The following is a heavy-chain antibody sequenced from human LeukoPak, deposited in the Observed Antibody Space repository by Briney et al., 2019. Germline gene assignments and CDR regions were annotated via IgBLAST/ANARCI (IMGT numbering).Heavy chain of an antibody. J-gene: IGHJ4*02. CDR3: AREHTDYYDSSGNYY. D-gene: IGHD3-22*01. V-gene: IGHV1-18*01. Sequence: GASVKVSCKASGYTFTSYGISWVRQAPGQGLEWMGWISAYSGNTNYAQKLQGRVTMTTDTSTSTAYMELRSLRSDDTAVYYCAREHTDYYDSSGNYYWGQGTLVTVSS. CDR1: GYTFTSYG. CDR2: ISAYSGNT.